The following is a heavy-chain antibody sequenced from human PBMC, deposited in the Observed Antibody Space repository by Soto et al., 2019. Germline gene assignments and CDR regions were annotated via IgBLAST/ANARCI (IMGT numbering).Heavy chain of an antibody. CDR1: GGSISSSSYY. J-gene: IGHJ6*02. Sequence: TSETLSLTCTVSGGSISSSSYYWGWIRQPPGKGLEWIGSIYYSGSTYYNPSLKSRVTISVDTSKNQFSLKLSSVTAADTAVYYCAPERLLWFGEYYYYYGMDVWGQGTTVT. CDR3: APERLLWFGEYYYYYGMDV. CDR2: IYYSGST. V-gene: IGHV4-39*01. D-gene: IGHD3-10*01.